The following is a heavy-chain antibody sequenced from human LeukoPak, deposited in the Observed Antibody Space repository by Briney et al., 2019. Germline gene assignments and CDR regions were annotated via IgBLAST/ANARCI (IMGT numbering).Heavy chain of an antibody. CDR1: GYTFTSYG. CDR2: ISAYNGNT. D-gene: IGHD6-13*01. V-gene: IGHV1-18*01. Sequence: ASVKASCKXSGYTFTSYGISWVRQAPGQGLEWMGWISAYNGNTNYAQKLQGRVTMTTDTSTSTAYMELRSLRSDDTAVYYCAREAPGIAAAGLFDYWGQGTLVTVSS. CDR3: AREAPGIAAAGLFDY. J-gene: IGHJ4*02.